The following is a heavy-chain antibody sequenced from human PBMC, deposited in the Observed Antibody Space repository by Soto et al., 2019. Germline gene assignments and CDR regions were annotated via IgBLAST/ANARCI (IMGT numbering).Heavy chain of an antibody. Sequence: PSETLSLTCTVPGGSISSGGYYWSWIRQHPGKGLEWIGYIYYSGSTYYNPSLKSRVTISVDTSKNQFSLKLSSVTAADTAVYYCARDGRYYDFWSGYYDYGMDVWGQGTTVTVSS. CDR3: ARDGRYYDFWSGYYDYGMDV. V-gene: IGHV4-31*03. CDR2: IYYSGST. J-gene: IGHJ6*02. CDR1: GGSISSGGYY. D-gene: IGHD3-3*01.